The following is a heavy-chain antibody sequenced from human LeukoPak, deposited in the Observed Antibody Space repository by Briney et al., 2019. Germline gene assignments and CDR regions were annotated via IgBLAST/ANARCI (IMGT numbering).Heavy chain of an antibody. CDR3: ARAHNWKYGSFDF. J-gene: IGHJ4*02. D-gene: IGHD1-7*01. Sequence: GGSLRLSCAASEFRFGSYAMSWVRQAPRKGLEWVSCISSSSSYIYYADSVKGRFTISRDNAKNSLYLQMNSLRAEDTAVYYCARAHNWKYGSFDFWGQGTLVTVSS. CDR1: EFRFGSYA. CDR2: ISSSSSYI. V-gene: IGHV3-21*01.